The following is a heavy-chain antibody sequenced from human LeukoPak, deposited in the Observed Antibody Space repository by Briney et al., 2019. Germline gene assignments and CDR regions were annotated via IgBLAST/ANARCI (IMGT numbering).Heavy chain of an antibody. Sequence: GGSLRLSCAASGFTFSSYSMNWVRQAPGKGLEWISRISNSGVTPYYADSVKGRFSISRDNSKNMVYLQMSSLRVDDTAIYYCRGHRYGYEVDYWGQGALVSVSS. CDR1: GFTFSSYS. CDR3: RGHRYGYEVDY. D-gene: IGHD5-18*01. V-gene: IGHV3-23*01. CDR2: ISNSGVTP. J-gene: IGHJ4*02.